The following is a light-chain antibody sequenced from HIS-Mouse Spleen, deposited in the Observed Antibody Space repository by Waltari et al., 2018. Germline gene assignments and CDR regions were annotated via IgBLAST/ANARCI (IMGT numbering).Light chain of an antibody. Sequence: SYELTQPLSVSVALGQTARITCGGNNIGSKNVHWYQQKSGQAPVLVIYNRPSGIPERFSGSNSGNTATLTISRAQAGDEADYYCQVWDSSTVVFGGGTKLTVL. CDR1: NIGSKN. V-gene: IGLV3-9*01. J-gene: IGLJ2*01. CDR3: QVWDSSTVV.